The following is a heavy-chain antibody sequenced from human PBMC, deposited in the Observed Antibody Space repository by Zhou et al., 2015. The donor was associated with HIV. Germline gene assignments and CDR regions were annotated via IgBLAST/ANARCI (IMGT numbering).Heavy chain of an antibody. J-gene: IGHJ4*02. CDR1: GYPLSYYG. D-gene: IGHD3-22*01. Sequence: QVQLVQSGGEVKKPGASMKVSCKASGYPLSYYGLTWVRQVPGQGLEWMGWIYNGNANYAQKFQGRVTMTTDTATRTGYLELSSLRSEDTAVYYCASHYYFDRSGYFPLDYWGRGTLVTVAS. CDR3: ASHYYFDRSGYFPLDY. CDR2: IYNGNA. V-gene: IGHV1-18*04.